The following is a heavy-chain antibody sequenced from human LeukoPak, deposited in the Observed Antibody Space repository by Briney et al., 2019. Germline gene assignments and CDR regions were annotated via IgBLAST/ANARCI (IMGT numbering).Heavy chain of an antibody. CDR1: GGSISSGHYY. CDR2: VYYTGST. CDR3: VRRRDSTGYYRWLDP. V-gene: IGHV4-30-4*08. Sequence: SETLSLTCTVSGGSISSGHYYWSWIRQPPGKGLEWIGYVYYTGSTHYNPSLKSRVTISVDTSKNQFSLKLSSVTAADTAVYYCVRRRDSTGYYRWLDPWGQGTLVTVSS. J-gene: IGHJ5*02. D-gene: IGHD3-22*01.